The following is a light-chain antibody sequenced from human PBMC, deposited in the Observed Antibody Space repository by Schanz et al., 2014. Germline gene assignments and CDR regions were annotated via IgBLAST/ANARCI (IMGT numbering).Light chain of an antibody. J-gene: IGKJ2*01. CDR1: QSVSSSY. CDR2: DAS. CDR3: QQYNNWPPYT. V-gene: IGKV3-20*01. Sequence: EIVLTQSPGTLSLSPGERATLSCRASQSVSSSYLAWYQQKPGQAPRLLIYDASNRATGIPARFSGSGSGTDFTLTISSLEPEDFAVYYCQQYNNWPPYTFGQGTKLEMK.